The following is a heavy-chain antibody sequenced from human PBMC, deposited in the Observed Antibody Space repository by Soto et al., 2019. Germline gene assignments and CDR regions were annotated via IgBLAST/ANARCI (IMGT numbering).Heavy chain of an antibody. CDR3: GRAPGGTGIVDY. CDR2: INSEGTTT. CDR1: GFTFSSYW. D-gene: IGHD3-16*01. Sequence: EVLLVESGGGSVQRGGSLRLSCGGSGFTFSSYWMQWVRQAPGKGLEWVSRINSEGTTTTYADSVKGRFTMSRDNAKNTLYLQMNSLRADDTAVYYCGRAPGGTGIVDYWGQGALVTVSS. J-gene: IGHJ4*02. V-gene: IGHV3-74*01.